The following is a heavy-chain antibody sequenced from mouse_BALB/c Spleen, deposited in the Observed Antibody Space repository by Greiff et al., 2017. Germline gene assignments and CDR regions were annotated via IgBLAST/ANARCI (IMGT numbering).Heavy chain of an antibody. CDR1: GYSFTSYW. Sequence: VQLKESGTVLARPGASVKMSCKASGYSFTSYWMHWVKQRPGQGLEWIGAIYPGNSDTSYNQKFKGKAKLTAVTSASTAYMELSSLTNEDSAVYYCTRTDGRGGYFDYWGQGTTLTVSS. CDR2: IYPGNSDT. CDR3: TRTDGRGGYFDY. V-gene: IGHV1-5*01. J-gene: IGHJ2*01. D-gene: IGHD2-3*01.